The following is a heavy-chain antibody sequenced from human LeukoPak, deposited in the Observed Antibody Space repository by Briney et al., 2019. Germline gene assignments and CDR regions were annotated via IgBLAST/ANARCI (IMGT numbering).Heavy chain of an antibody. J-gene: IGHJ4*02. CDR1: GGSISSYY. V-gene: IGHV3-11*06. Sequence: LSLTCTVSGGSISSYYWSWIRQPPGKGLEWVSYISSSSSYTNYADSVKGRFTISRDNAKNSLYLQMNSLRAEDTAVYYCARVYSGSYCDYWGQGTLVTVSS. CDR2: ISSSSSYT. CDR3: ARVYSGSYCDY. D-gene: IGHD1-26*01.